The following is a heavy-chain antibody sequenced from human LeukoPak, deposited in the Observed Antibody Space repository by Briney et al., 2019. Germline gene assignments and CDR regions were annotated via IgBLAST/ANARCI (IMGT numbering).Heavy chain of an antibody. Sequence: PGGSLRLSCAASGFTFSSYAMHWVRQAPGKGLEWVAVISYDGSNKYYADSVKGRFTISRDNSKNTLYLQLGSLRAEDMAVYFCARVKMAVGHAFDIWGQGTMVTVSS. D-gene: IGHD5-24*01. V-gene: IGHV3-30*14. CDR2: ISYDGSNK. J-gene: IGHJ3*02. CDR3: ARVKMAVGHAFDI. CDR1: GFTFSSYA.